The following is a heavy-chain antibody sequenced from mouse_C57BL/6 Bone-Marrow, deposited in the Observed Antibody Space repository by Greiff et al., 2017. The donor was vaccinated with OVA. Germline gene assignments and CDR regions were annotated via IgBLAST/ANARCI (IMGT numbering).Heavy chain of an antibody. D-gene: IGHD1-1*01. CDR3: ARCGIDWYFDV. CDR1: GYTFTSYW. Sequence: VQLQQPGAELVKPGASVKLSCKASGYTFTSYWMHWVKQRPGQGLEWIGMIHPNSGSTNYNEKFKSKATLTVDKSSSTAYMQLSSLTSEDSAVYGCARCGIDWYFDVWGTGTTVTVSS. V-gene: IGHV1-64*01. J-gene: IGHJ1*03. CDR2: IHPNSGST.